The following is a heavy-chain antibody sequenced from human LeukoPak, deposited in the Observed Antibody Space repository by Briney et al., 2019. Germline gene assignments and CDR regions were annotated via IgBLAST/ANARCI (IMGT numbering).Heavy chain of an antibody. CDR1: GYTFTGYY. J-gene: IGHJ5*02. CDR2: INPNSGGT. D-gene: IGHD3-22*01. Sequence: ASVNVSCKASGYTFTGYYIHWVRQAPGQGLEWMGWINPNSGGTNYAQKFQGRVTMTRDTSISTAYMELSRLRSDGTAVYYCARLAIGDYYDSSGYQYNWFDPWGQGTLVTVSS. V-gene: IGHV1-2*02. CDR3: ARLAIGDYYDSSGYQYNWFDP.